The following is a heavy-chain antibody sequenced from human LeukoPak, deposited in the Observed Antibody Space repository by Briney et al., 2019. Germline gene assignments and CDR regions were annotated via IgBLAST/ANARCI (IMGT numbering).Heavy chain of an antibody. V-gene: IGHV1-69*05. Sequence: SVKVSCKASGGTFSSDAISWVRQAPGQGLEWMGGIIPIFGTANYAQKFQGRVTITTDESTSTAYMELSSLRSEDTAVYYCARGAPDCSGGSCYRRDYYYYMDVWGKGTTVTVSS. J-gene: IGHJ6*03. D-gene: IGHD2-15*01. CDR2: IIPIFGTA. CDR1: GGTFSSDA. CDR3: ARGAPDCSGGSCYRRDYYYYMDV.